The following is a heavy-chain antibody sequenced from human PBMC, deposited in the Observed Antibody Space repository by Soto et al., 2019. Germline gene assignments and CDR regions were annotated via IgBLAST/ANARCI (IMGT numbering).Heavy chain of an antibody. CDR1: GGSISTGGYY. Sequence: QVQLQESGPGLVKPSLTLSLTCTVSGGSISTGGYYWSWIRQHPGKGLEWIGYIYYTGSTSYTPSLKSRVTISLDTSKNQFSLNLSSVTAADTAVYYCARGTTDWFDPWGQGTLVTVSS. D-gene: IGHD1-26*01. CDR3: ARGTTDWFDP. CDR2: IYYTGST. J-gene: IGHJ5*02. V-gene: IGHV4-31*03.